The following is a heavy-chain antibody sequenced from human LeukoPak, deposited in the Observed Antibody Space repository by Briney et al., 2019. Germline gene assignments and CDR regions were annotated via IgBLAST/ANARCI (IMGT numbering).Heavy chain of an antibody. CDR1: GFTVSNIH. CDR2: IYSGGST. V-gene: IGHV3-53*01. J-gene: IGHJ4*02. D-gene: IGHD5-18*01. CDR3: ERSLRGHKYGSDY. Sequence: SGGSLRLSCAASGFTVSNIHMSWARQAPGKGLEWVSLIYSGGSTYYADSVKGRFTISRDNSMNTLYLQMNSLKAEDTAMYYCERSLRGHKYGSDYWGQGTLVTVSS.